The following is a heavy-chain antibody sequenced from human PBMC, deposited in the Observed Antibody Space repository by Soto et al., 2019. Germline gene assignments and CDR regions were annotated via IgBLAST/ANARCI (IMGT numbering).Heavy chain of an antibody. CDR2: IFPLLAMV. Sequence: QVHLVQSGAEMKKPGSSVKVSCKVSGGDLTNSGISWVRQAPGQGLEWMGGIFPLLAMVDYSQKFQGRVTITADESTNTAYMDLGSLRSEDTAVYYCAKEDGAVFKSWGQGTLVIVSS. CDR1: GGDLTNSG. J-gene: IGHJ4*02. V-gene: IGHV1-69*04. D-gene: IGHD1-26*01. CDR3: AKEDGAVFKS.